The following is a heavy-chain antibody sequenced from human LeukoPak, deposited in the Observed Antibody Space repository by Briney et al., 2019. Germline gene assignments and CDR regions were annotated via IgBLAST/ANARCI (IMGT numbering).Heavy chain of an antibody. CDR2: INHSGST. CDR3: ARKNITMIKGTLFDY. D-gene: IGHD3-22*01. V-gene: IGHV4-34*01. Sequence: SETLSLTCAVYGGSFSGYYWSWIRQPPGKGLEWIGEINHSGSTDYNPSLKSRVTMSVDTSKNQFSLRLSSVTAADTAVYYCARKNITMIKGTLFDYWGQGILVAVSS. CDR1: GGSFSGYY. J-gene: IGHJ4*02.